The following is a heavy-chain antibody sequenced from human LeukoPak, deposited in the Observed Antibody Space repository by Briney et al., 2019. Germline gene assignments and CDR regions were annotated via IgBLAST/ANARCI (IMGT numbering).Heavy chain of an antibody. J-gene: IGHJ2*01. CDR1: SYSITNANW. V-gene: IGHV4-28*01. Sequence: SETLSLTCAVSSYSITNANWWGWIRQPPGKGLEWIGDIYYSGRTYYNPSLKSRVTISVDTSKNQFSLKLSSVTAADTAVYYCASLSPDYGAAYWYFDLWGRGTLITVSS. CDR3: ASLSPDYGAAYWYFDL. CDR2: IYYSGRT. D-gene: IGHD4-17*01.